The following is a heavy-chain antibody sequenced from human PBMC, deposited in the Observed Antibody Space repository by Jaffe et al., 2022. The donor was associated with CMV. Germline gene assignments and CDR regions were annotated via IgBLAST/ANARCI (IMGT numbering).Heavy chain of an antibody. J-gene: IGHJ5*02. D-gene: IGHD2-21*02. CDR1: GFTFGDYG. Sequence: EVQLVESGGGLVKPGRSLRLSCTVSGFTFGDYGVSWFRQAPGKGLEWVSFIRSKAYGGTTEYAPSVKDRFTISRDDSKGVAYLQMNSLKTEDTAVYHCTRALPWHCTVGDCYPGAWFDPWGQGTLVTVSS. V-gene: IGHV3-49*05. CDR3: TRALPWHCTVGDCYPGAWFDP. CDR2: IRSKAYGGTT.